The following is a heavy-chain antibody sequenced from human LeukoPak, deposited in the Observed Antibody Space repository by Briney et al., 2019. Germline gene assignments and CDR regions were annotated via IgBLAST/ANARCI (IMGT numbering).Heavy chain of an antibody. D-gene: IGHD6-13*01. CDR1: GYTFTNYG. J-gene: IGHJ4*02. CDR2: ISAYNGNT. Sequence: ASVKVSCKASGYTFTNYGIIWVRQAPGQGLEWMGWISAYNGNTNYAQKLQGRVTMTTDTSTSTAYMELRSLRSDDTAVYYCARDLAQYSSSWYGYDYWGQGTLVTVSS. V-gene: IGHV1-18*01. CDR3: ARDLAQYSSSWYGYDY.